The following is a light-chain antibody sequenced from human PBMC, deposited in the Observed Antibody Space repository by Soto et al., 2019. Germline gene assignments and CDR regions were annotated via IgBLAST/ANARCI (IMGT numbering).Light chain of an antibody. CDR1: QSVSSN. V-gene: IGKV3D-15*01. J-gene: IGKJ1*01. CDR2: DVS. CDR3: QLYGSSPKT. Sequence: EIVMTQSPATLSVSPGERATLSCWASQSVSSNLAWYQQKPGQAPRLLIYDVSTRATGIPTRFSGSGSGTEFTLTISSLQSEDFAVYYCQLYGSSPKTFGQGTKVEV.